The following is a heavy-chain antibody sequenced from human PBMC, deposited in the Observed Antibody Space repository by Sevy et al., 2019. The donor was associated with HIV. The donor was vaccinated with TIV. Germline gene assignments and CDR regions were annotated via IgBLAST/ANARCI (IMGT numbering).Heavy chain of an antibody. J-gene: IGHJ6*03. Sequence: GGSLRLSCSASGFTFSSYAMHWVRQAPGKGLEWVAVISYDGSNKYYADSVKGRFTISRDNSKNTLYLQMNSLRAEDTAVYYCARDERIAGGRYYYYYMDVWGKGTTVTVSS. CDR3: ARDERIAGGRYYYYYMDV. CDR2: ISYDGSNK. V-gene: IGHV3-30-3*01. D-gene: IGHD6-13*01. CDR1: GFTFSSYA.